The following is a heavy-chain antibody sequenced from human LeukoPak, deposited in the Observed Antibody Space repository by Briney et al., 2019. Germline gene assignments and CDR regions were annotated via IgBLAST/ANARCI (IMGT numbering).Heavy chain of an antibody. CDR2: ISGSGGST. V-gene: IGHV3-23*01. J-gene: IGHJ4*02. D-gene: IGHD4-17*01. Sequence: GGSLRLSRAASGFTFSSYAMSWVRQAPGKGLEWVSAISGSGGSTYYADSVKGRLTISRDNSKNTLYLQMNSLRAEDTAVYYCAKEVTTVTTRSPFDYWGQGTLVTVSS. CDR1: GFTFSSYA. CDR3: AKEVTTVTTRSPFDY.